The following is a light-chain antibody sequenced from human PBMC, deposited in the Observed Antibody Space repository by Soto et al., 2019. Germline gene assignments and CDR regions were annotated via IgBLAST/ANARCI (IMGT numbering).Light chain of an antibody. CDR1: SSDIGGYIY. CDR3: CSSASRTTPVV. Sequence: QSVLTQPASVSASPGQSITISCTGTSSDIGGYIYVSWYQHHPGKAPRLMIYEVSSRPSGVSNRFSGSKSANTASLTISGLRAEDEADYYCCSSASRTTPVVFGGGTKVTVL. CDR2: EVS. V-gene: IGLV2-14*01. J-gene: IGLJ2*01.